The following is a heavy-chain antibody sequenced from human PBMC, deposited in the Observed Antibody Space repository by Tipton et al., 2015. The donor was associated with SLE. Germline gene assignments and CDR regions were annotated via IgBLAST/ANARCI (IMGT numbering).Heavy chain of an antibody. D-gene: IGHD1-26*01. J-gene: IGHJ4*02. CDR3: AGELLGYFDF. CDR1: GFTFSTYA. Sequence: SLRLSCAASGFTFSTYAMHWVRQAPGKGLEWVAVISYGSRKYYAESVKGRFTISRDNSKNTLYLQMHSLRAEDTAVYYCAGELLGYFDFWGQGTLVTVSS. CDR2: ISYGSRK. V-gene: IGHV3-30*04.